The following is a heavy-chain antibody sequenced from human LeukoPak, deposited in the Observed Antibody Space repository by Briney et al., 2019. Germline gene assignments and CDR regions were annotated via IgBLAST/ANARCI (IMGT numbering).Heavy chain of an antibody. CDR3: ARESDPTYYYDSSGYYYSNWFDP. CDR1: GGSISSYY. D-gene: IGHD3-22*01. Sequence: SETLSLTCTVSGGSISSYYWSWIRQPPGKGLEWIGYIYYSGSTNYNPSLKSRVTISVDTSKNQFSQKLSSVTAADTAVYYCARESDPTYYYDSSGYYYSNWFDPWGQGTLVTVSS. J-gene: IGHJ5*02. V-gene: IGHV4-59*01. CDR2: IYYSGST.